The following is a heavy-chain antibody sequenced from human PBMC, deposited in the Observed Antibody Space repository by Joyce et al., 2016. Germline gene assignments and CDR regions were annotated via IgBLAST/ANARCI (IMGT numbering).Heavy chain of an antibody. V-gene: IGHV1-18*04. Sequence: QVQLVQSGAEVKKPGASVKVSCKASGYTFTNYGITWVRQAPGQGLEWMGWISTDKGDTKKAQKLQGRVTMTTDTSTATAYMELRSLRSDDTAVYYCARSDYYDSSGFFHYYYYGMDVWGQGTTVTVSS. CDR1: GYTFTNYG. J-gene: IGHJ6*02. CDR2: ISTDKGDT. D-gene: IGHD3-22*01. CDR3: ARSDYYDSSGFFHYYYYGMDV.